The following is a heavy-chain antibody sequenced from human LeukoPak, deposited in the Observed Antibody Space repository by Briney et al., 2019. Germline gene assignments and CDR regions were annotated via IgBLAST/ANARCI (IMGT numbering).Heavy chain of an antibody. CDR3: AKESSSGYYYPFDY. D-gene: IGHD3-22*01. J-gene: IGHJ4*02. V-gene: IGHV4-39*01. CDR2: IYYSGST. CDR1: GGSISSSSYY. Sequence: PSETLSLTCTDSGGSISSSSYYWGWIRQPPGKGREWIGSIYYSGSTYYNPSLTSRVTISVDTSKNQFSLKLSSVTAADTAVYYCAKESSSGYYYPFDYWGQGTLVTVSS.